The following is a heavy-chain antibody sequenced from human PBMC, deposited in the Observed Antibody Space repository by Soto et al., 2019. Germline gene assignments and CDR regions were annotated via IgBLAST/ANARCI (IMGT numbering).Heavy chain of an antibody. CDR1: GGTFSSYA. CDR3: ARMWVYDSSGYYCDY. CDR2: ITPIFGTA. Sequence: SVKVSCKASGGTFSSYAISWVRQAPGQGLEWMGGITPIFGTANYAQKFQGRVTITADESTSTAYMELSSLRSEDTAVYYCARMWVYDSSGYYCDYWGQGTLVTVSS. D-gene: IGHD3-22*01. J-gene: IGHJ4*02. V-gene: IGHV1-69*13.